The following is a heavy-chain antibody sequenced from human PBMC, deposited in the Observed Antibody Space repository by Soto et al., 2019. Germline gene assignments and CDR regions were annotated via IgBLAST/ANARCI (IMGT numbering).Heavy chain of an antibody. D-gene: IGHD2-2*01. V-gene: IGHV1-18*01. Sequence: ASVKVSCKASGYTFTSYGISWVRQAPGQGLEWMGWISAYNGNTNYAQKLQGRVTMTTDTSTSTAYMELRSLRSDDTAVYYCARDRHCSSTSCYYYYGMDAWGQGTTVTVSS. CDR2: ISAYNGNT. J-gene: IGHJ6*02. CDR3: ARDRHCSSTSCYYYYGMDA. CDR1: GYTFTSYG.